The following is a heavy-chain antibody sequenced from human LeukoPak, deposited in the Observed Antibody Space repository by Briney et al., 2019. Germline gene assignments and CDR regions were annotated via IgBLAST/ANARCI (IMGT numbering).Heavy chain of an antibody. CDR3: AGRARYSSSWYLLDY. V-gene: IGHV1-2*02. Sequence: ASVKVSCKASGYTFTGYYMHWVRQAPGQGLAWMGWINPNSGGTNYAQKFQGRVTMTRDTSISTAYMELSRLRSDDTAVYYCAGRARYSSSWYLLDYWGQGTLVTVSS. D-gene: IGHD6-13*01. J-gene: IGHJ4*02. CDR1: GYTFTGYY. CDR2: INPNSGGT.